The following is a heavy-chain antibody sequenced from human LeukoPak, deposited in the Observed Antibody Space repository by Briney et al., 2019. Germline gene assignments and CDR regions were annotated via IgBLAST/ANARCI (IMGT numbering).Heavy chain of an antibody. V-gene: IGHV3-23*01. CDR3: AKDPNGDFVGAFGS. Sequence: GGSLTLSCAASGFTFSAYAMVWVRQAPGRGLEWVSGITGSGHVSYYADSVKDRFAISRDNSKNTLYLQMTSLRAEDAAIYYCAKDPNGDFVGAFGSWGQGTKVIVSS. CDR1: GFTFSAYA. J-gene: IGHJ3*01. D-gene: IGHD4-17*01. CDR2: ITGSGHVS.